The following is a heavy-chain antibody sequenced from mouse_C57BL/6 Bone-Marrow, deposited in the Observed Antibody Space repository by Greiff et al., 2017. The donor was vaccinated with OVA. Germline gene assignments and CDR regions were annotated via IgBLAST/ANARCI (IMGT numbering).Heavy chain of an antibody. J-gene: IGHJ2*01. V-gene: IGHV1-15*01. CDR3: TAPYGNYPYFDY. CDR1: GYTFTDYE. Sequence: VQLQESGAELVRPGASVTLSCTASGYTFTDYEMHWVKQTPVHGLEWIGAIDPETGGTAYNQKFKGKAILTADKSSSTAYMELRSLTSEDSAVYYCTAPYGNYPYFDYWGQGTTLTVSS. D-gene: IGHD2-1*01. CDR2: IDPETGGT.